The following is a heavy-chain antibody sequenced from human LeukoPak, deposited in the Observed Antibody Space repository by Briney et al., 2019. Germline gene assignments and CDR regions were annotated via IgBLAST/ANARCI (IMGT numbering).Heavy chain of an antibody. CDR3: ARLADAVRGVMDYYYYYYMDV. CDR2: IYYSGST. CDR1: GGSISSYY. J-gene: IGHJ6*03. D-gene: IGHD3-10*01. Sequence: SETLSLTCTVSGGSISSYYWSWIRQPPGKGLEWIGYIYYSGSTNYNPSLKSRVTLSVDTSKNQFSLKLSSVTAADTAVYYCARLADAVRGVMDYYYYYYMDVWGKGTTVTVSS. V-gene: IGHV4-59*01.